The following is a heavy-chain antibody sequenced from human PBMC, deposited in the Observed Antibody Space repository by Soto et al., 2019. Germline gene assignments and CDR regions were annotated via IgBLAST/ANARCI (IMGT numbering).Heavy chain of an antibody. CDR3: AATVITLKSYYGMDV. V-gene: IGHV1-58*01. Sequence: SVKVSCKASGFTFTSSAVQWVRQARGQRLEWIGWIVVGSGNTNYAQKFQERVTITRDMSTSTAYMELSSLRSEDTAVYYCAATVITLKSYYGMDVWGQGTTVTVSS. CDR2: IVVGSGNT. D-gene: IGHD4-17*01. CDR1: GFTFTSSA. J-gene: IGHJ6*02.